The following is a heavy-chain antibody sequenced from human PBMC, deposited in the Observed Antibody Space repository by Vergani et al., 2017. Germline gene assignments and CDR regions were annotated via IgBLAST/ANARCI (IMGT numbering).Heavy chain of an antibody. CDR3: ARTESFILRYFHWAL. V-gene: IGHV4-59*08. CDR2: IYYSGST. J-gene: IGHJ4*02. Sequence: QVQLQESGPGLVKPSETLSLTCTVSGGPISSYYWSWIRQPPGKGLEWIGYIYYSGSTNYNPSLKSRVTISVDTSKNQFSLEVTSVTAADTAIYFCARTESFILRYFHWALWGQGTLVTVSS. D-gene: IGHD3-9*01. CDR1: GGPISSYY.